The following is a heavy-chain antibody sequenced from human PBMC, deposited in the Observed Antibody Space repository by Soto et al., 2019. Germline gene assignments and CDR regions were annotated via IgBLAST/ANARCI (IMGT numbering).Heavy chain of an antibody. CDR3: ARDNGRPQLGGNYYYITDV. Sequence: QVQLVQSGAEVKEPGSSVKVSCQASGGTFSSYALSWVRQAPGQGLEWMGGIIPLFRRPDYEQKFQGRVTITAEASASTAYMELSSLRSEDTAIYYCARDNGRPQLGGNYYYITDVWGQGTTITVSS. D-gene: IGHD3-3*02. CDR2: IIPLFRRP. V-gene: IGHV1-69*12. J-gene: IGHJ6*02. CDR1: GGTFSSYA.